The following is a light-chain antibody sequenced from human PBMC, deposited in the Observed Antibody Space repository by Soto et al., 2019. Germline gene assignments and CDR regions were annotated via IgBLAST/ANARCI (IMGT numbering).Light chain of an antibody. Sequence: DIQMTQSPSSLSASVGDRVTITCRASQVISNYLAWYQQKPGKVPKLLIYAASTLQSGVPSRFGGSGSGTDFTLTISSLQPEDVATYYCQQYNDAPWTFGPGTKVEIK. CDR2: AAS. CDR3: QQYNDAPWT. V-gene: IGKV1-27*01. J-gene: IGKJ1*01. CDR1: QVISNY.